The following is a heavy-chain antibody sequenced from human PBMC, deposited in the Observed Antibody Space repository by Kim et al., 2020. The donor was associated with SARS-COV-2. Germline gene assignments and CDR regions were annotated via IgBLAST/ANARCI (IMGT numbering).Heavy chain of an antibody. CDR1: GFTFGDYA. D-gene: IGHD3-22*01. J-gene: IGHJ6*03. CDR2: IRSKAYGGTT. CDR3: TRDRDYYDSSGYFSPTHAWRLYYYYYYMDV. V-gene: IGHV3-49*03. Sequence: GGSLRLSCTASGFTFGDYAMSWFRQAPGKGLEWVGFIRSKAYGGTTEYAASVKGRFTISRDDSKSIAYLQMNSLKTEDTAVYYCTRDRDYYDSSGYFSPTHAWRLYYYYYYMDVWGKGTTVTVSS.